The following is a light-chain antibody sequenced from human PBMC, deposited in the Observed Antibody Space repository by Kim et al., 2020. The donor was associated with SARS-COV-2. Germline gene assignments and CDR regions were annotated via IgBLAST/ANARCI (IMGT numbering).Light chain of an antibody. CDR2: EAS. Sequence: DIQMTQSPSTLSASVGDRVTITCRASQSVTTWLAWYQQKPGQAPKLLIYEASSLQNGVPPRFSGSGSGTELALTISSLQPEDFATYYCQQYDAYPRTFGQGTKVDIK. CDR3: QQYDAYPRT. V-gene: IGKV1-5*03. CDR1: QSVTTW. J-gene: IGKJ1*01.